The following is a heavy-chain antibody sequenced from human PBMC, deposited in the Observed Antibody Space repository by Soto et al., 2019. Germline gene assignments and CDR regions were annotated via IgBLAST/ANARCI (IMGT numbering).Heavy chain of an antibody. J-gene: IGHJ3*02. CDR2: IYYSGST. V-gene: IGHV4-59*08. Sequence: SETLSLTCTVSGGSISSYYWSWIRQPPGKGLEWIGYIYYSGSTNYNPSLKSRVTISVDTSKNQFSLKLSSVTAADTAVYYCARSQTDDAFDIWGQGTMVTVSS. CDR1: GGSISSYY. CDR3: ARSQTDDAFDI.